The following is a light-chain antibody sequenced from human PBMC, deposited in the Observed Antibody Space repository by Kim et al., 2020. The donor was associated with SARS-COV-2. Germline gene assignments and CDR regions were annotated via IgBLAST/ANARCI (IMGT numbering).Light chain of an antibody. CDR1: QRVSTT. CDR3: QQYNNWPPVT. Sequence: PGERPALSCRASQRVSTTLAWYQQKPGQAPRLLLYGASTRATGIPARFTGSGSGTEFTLTISSLQSEDFAVYYCQQYNNWPPVTFGQGTKVDIK. V-gene: IGKV3-15*01. J-gene: IGKJ1*01. CDR2: GAS.